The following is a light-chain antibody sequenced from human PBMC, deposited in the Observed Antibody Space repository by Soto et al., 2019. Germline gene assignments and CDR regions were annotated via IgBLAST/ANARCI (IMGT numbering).Light chain of an antibody. CDR2: DDD. V-gene: IGLV1-51*01. Sequence: QSVLTQPPSASGTPGQTVIISCSGSISDIGRNTVNWYRQLPGTAPKLLIYDDDKRPSGIPDRFSGSKSGTSATLGITGFQTGDEADYYCGSWDSSLSAYVFGTGTKVTVL. CDR3: GSWDSSLSAYV. CDR1: ISDIGRNT. J-gene: IGLJ1*01.